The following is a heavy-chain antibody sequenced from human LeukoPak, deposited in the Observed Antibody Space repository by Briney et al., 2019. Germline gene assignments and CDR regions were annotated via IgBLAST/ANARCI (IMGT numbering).Heavy chain of an antibody. J-gene: IGHJ4*02. CDR2: IWYDGSNK. D-gene: IGHD3-22*01. Sequence: GRSLRLSCAASGFTFSSYGMHWVRQAPGKGLEWVAVIWYDGSNKYYADSVKGRFTISRDNSKNTLYLQMNSLRAEDTAVYYCARSTTYYYDSSGYSDFDYWGQRTLVTVSS. V-gene: IGHV3-33*01. CDR3: ARSTTYYYDSSGYSDFDY. CDR1: GFTFSSYG.